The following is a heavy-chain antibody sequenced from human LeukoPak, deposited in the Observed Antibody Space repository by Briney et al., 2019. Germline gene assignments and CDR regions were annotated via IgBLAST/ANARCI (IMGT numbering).Heavy chain of an antibody. D-gene: IGHD6-13*01. CDR2: INPNSGGT. CDR1: GYTFTGYY. V-gene: IGHV1-2*02. Sequence: ASVKVSCKASGYTFTGYYMHWVRQAPGQGLEWMGWINPNSGGTNYEQKFQGRVTMTRDTSISTAYMELSRLRSDDTAVYYCARGLYSSRTDDYWGQGTLVTVSS. J-gene: IGHJ4*02. CDR3: ARGLYSSRTDDY.